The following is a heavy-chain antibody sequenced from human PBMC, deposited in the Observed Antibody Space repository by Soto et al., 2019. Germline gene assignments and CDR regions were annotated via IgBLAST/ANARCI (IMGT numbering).Heavy chain of an antibody. D-gene: IGHD3-16*01. J-gene: IGHJ4*02. CDR1: GFSLSPYW. CDR3: ARDLGGPDY. CDR2: LSSDGFGA. Sequence: GALRLSCAASGFSLSPYWMHWVRQVPGRGLEWVARLSSDGFGAAYADSVKGRFFISRDIARNTLSLQMNSLRADDTAVYYCARDLGGPDYWGRGTSVTVSS. V-gene: IGHV3-74*03.